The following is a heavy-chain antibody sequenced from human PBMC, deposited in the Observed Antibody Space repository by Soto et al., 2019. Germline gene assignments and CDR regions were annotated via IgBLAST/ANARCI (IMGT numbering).Heavy chain of an antibody. CDR2: ILPLLSMS. CDR3: AMSYGSGSRPFDY. D-gene: IGHD3-10*01. CDR1: GGTFSSYT. J-gene: IGHJ4*02. V-gene: IGHV1-69*02. Sequence: QVQLVQSGAEVKNPGSSVRVSCKASGGTFSSYTLNWVRQAPGQGLEWMGRILPLLSMSTNAQKFQGRVSIIAYKATTTAYLTPSSLTSDDTAIYYCAMSYGSGSRPFDYWGQGTLVTAS.